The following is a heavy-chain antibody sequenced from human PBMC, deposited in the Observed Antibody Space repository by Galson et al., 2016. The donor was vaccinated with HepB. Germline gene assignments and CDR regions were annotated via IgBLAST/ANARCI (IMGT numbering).Heavy chain of an antibody. CDR2: ITYTGST. J-gene: IGHJ6*03. CDR1: GFIFSVYN. CDR3: ARGYKKTYYDFWSGPGSYHYYMDV. V-gene: IGHV4-34*01. D-gene: IGHD3-3*01. Sequence: LRLSCAASGFIFSVYNMNWARQAPGKGLEWIGEITYTGSTNYNPSLKSRVTISVDTSKKQFSLNLSSVTAADKAVYYCARGYKKTYYDFWSGPGSYHYYMDVWGKGTPVTVSS.